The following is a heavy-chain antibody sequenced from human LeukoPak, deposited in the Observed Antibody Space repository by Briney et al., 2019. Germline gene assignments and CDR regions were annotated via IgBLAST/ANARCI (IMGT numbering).Heavy chain of an antibody. CDR3: ARLGSSWHFDY. CDR2: IYYSGST. Sequence: SETLSLTCTVSGGSISSGSYYWGWIRQPPGKGLEWIGSIYYSGSTYYNPSLKSRVTISVDTSKNQFSLKLSSVTAADTAVYYCARLGSSWHFDYWGQGTLVAVSS. J-gene: IGHJ4*02. CDR1: GGSISSGSYY. D-gene: IGHD6-13*01. V-gene: IGHV4-39*01.